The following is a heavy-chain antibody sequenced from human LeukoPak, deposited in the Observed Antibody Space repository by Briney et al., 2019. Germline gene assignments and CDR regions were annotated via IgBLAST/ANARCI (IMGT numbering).Heavy chain of an antibody. J-gene: IGHJ3*02. D-gene: IGHD6-13*01. CDR1: GFTFSSYT. Sequence: GGSLRLSCAASGFTFSSYTMSWVRQAPGKGLQWVSTITGTTHYADSVRGRFTISRDNSKNILYLQMNSLSTEDTAIYYCAKAFREYGSSTYSSFDIWGQGTMVTVSS. CDR3: AKAFREYGSSTYSSFDI. V-gene: IGHV3-23*01. CDR2: ITGTT.